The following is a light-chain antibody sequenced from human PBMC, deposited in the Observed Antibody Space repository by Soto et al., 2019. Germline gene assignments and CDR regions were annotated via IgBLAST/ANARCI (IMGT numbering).Light chain of an antibody. CDR3: QQRLNWPLT. J-gene: IGKJ4*01. CDR2: DAS. Sequence: ETVLTQSPATLSLSPGERATLSCRASQSISSFLAWYQQKPGQAPRLLIYDASNRATGIPARFSGSGSGTAFTLTISSLEPEDFAIYYCQQRLNWPLTFGGGTKVEIK. V-gene: IGKV3-11*01. CDR1: QSISSF.